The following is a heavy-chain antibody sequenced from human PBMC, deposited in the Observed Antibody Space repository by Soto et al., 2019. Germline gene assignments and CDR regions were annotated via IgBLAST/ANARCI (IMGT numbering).Heavy chain of an antibody. CDR1: VYTFTIYP. D-gene: IGHD3-22*01. CDR3: ARYYYDSSGYTGAKVTLNYFAY. V-gene: IGHV1-3*01. J-gene: IGHJ4*02. Sequence: AASVKGACKGSVYTFTIYPIHWRLHTPGQRLEWMGWINAGNGNTKYSQKFQGRVTITRDTSASTAYMELSSLRSEDTAVYYCARYYYDSSGYTGAKVTLNYFAYWGKGTLVTVS. CDR2: INAGNGNT.